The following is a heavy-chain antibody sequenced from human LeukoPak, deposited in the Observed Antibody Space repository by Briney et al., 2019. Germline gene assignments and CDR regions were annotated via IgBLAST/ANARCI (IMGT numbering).Heavy chain of an antibody. CDR3: TTEPQDYYDSSGYYYVGY. CDR2: IKSKTDGGTT. Sequence: GGSLRLSCAASGFTFSNAWMSWVRQVPGKGLEWVGRIKSKTDGGTTDYAAPVKGRFTITRDDSKNTLYLQMNSLKTEDTAVYYCTTEPQDYYDSSGYYYVGYWGQGTLVTVSS. CDR1: GFTFSNAW. J-gene: IGHJ4*02. V-gene: IGHV3-15*01. D-gene: IGHD3-22*01.